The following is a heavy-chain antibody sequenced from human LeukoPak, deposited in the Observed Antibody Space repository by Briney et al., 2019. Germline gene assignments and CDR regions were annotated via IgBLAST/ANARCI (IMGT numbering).Heavy chain of an antibody. V-gene: IGHV2-5*01. CDR3: AHRPTGPRGGGDYFDY. CDR1: GFSLSTDGLG. Sequence: SGPTLVKPTQTLTLTCTFSGFSLSTDGLGVGWLRQPPGKALEWLALIYWNDDELYSPSLKNTFSITQDTSKNTVLLTITNMDPVDTATYYYAHRPTGPRGGGDYFDYWGQGALVTVS. CDR2: IYWNDDE. D-gene: IGHD2-15*01. J-gene: IGHJ4*02.